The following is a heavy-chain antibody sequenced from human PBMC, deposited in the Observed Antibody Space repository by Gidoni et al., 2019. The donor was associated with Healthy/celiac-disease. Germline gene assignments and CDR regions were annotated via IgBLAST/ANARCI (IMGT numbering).Heavy chain of an antibody. CDR3: ARGVLTGYYLYPGRYYFDY. CDR1: GGSFSGSY. CDR2: INHSGST. D-gene: IGHD3-9*01. V-gene: IGHV4-34*01. J-gene: IGHJ4*02. Sequence: QVQLQPWGAGLLKPSETLSLTCAVYGGSFSGSYWSWIRQPPGKGLEWIGEINHSGSTNYNPSLKSRVTISVDTSKNQFSLKLSSVTAADTAVYYCARGVLTGYYLYPGRYYFDYWGQGTLVTVSS.